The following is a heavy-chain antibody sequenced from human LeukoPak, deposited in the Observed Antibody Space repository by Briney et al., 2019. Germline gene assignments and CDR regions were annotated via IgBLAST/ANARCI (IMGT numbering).Heavy chain of an antibody. V-gene: IGHV1-69*10. J-gene: IGHJ4*02. CDR1: GGTFSTYT. Sequence: ASVKVSCKASGGTFSTYTINWVRLAPGQGLEWLGGIIPIFGIPIYAQKFEGRVTITADKSTNTANMELNSLISDDTAVYYCAKGDSAGTRLIYYFDSWGQGTLVTVSS. CDR2: IIPIFGIP. CDR3: AKGDSAGTRLIYYFDS. D-gene: IGHD1-14*01.